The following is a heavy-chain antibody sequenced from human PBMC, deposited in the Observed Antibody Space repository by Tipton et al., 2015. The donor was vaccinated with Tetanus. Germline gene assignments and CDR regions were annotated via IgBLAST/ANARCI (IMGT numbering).Heavy chain of an antibody. CDR3: AASVVRWFDP. CDR1: GGSFRDYF. V-gene: IGHV4-34*01. CDR2: VNYAGST. J-gene: IGHJ5*02. D-gene: IGHD3-22*01. Sequence: TLSLTCAVHGGSFRDYFWSWLRQSPGKGLEWIGEVNYAGSTNYNPSLKGRVTMSVDVSKKQLSLRLTSVTAADTAVYYCAASVVRWFDPWGQGTLVTVSS.